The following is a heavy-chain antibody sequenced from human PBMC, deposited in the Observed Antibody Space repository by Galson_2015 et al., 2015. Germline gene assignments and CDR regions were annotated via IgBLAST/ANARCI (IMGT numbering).Heavy chain of an antibody. D-gene: IGHD3-10*01. V-gene: IGHV3-30*04. J-gene: IGHJ4*02. CDR1: GLTFRSYA. CDR2: ISYDGSKK. CDR3: ARAQLWGGYTYYHESGSYRSGFDY. Sequence: SLRLSCAASGLTFRSYALHWVRQAPGKGLEWVAVISYDGSKKYYADSVKGRFTISRDNAKNTLYLQMNSLRAEDTAVYYCARAQLWGGYTYYHESGSYRSGFDYWGQGTPVTVSS.